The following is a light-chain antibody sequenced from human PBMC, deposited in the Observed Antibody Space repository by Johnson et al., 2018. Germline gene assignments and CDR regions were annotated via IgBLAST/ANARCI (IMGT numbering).Light chain of an antibody. CDR1: SSNIGNNY. J-gene: IGLJ1*01. CDR3: GTWDSSLSAGNV. V-gene: IGLV1-51*02. Sequence: QSVLTQPHSVSAAPGQKVTISCSGSSSNIGNNYVSWYQQLPGTAPKLLIYENNKRPSGIPDRFSGSTYGTSATLGITGLQTGDEADYYCGTWDSSLSAGNVVGTGTKVTDL. CDR2: ENN.